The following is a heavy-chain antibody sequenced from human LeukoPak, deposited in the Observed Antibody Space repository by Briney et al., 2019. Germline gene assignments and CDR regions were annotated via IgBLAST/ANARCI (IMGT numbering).Heavy chain of an antibody. V-gene: IGHV3-23*01. CDR1: GFTFTSYA. J-gene: IGHJ3*02. CDR3: AKDGVSSTSRHHDAFDI. D-gene: IGHD2-2*01. CDR2: ISGSGGST. Sequence: AGGSLSLSCAASGFTFTSYAMSWVRQAPGKGLEWVSIISGSGGSTYYADSVKGRFTISRDNSKNTLYLQMNSLRAEDTAVYYCAKDGVSSTSRHHDAFDIWGQGTMVTVSS.